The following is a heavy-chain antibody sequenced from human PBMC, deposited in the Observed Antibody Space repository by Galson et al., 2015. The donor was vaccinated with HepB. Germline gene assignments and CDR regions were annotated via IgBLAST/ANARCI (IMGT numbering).Heavy chain of an antibody. Sequence: ETLSLTCTVSGGSISSYYWSWIRQPPGKGLEWIGYIYYSGSTNYNPSLKSRVTISVDTSKNQFSLKLSSATAADTAVYYCARALLPGEFDYCGQGTLVTVAS. CDR1: GGSISSYY. V-gene: IGHV4-59*01. CDR2: IYYSGST. CDR3: ARALLPGEFDY. D-gene: IGHD7-27*01. J-gene: IGHJ4*02.